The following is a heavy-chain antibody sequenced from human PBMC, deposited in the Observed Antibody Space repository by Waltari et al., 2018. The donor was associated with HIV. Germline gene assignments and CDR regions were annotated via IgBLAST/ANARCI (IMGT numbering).Heavy chain of an antibody. Sequence: LSSGGGLVYRGWSLALTGAARWFTFIRFAIGMLCQAPGKGLEWVSAISGSGGSTYYADSVKGRFTISRDNSKNTLYLQMNSLRAEDTAVYYCAKDIVVVPAATEYYFDYWGQGTLVTVSS. V-gene: IGHV3-23*01. CDR3: AKDIVVVPAATEYYFDY. CDR2: ISGSGGST. D-gene: IGHD2-2*01. J-gene: IGHJ4*02. CDR1: WFTFIRFA.